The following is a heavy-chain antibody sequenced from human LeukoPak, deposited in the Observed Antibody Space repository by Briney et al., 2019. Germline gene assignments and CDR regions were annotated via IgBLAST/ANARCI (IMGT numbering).Heavy chain of an antibody. Sequence: SQTLSLTCTVSGGSISSGSFYWSWIRQPAGKGLEWIGRNYTSGSTNYNPSLKSRVTISVDTSKNQFSLKLSCVTAADTAVYYCARDNRSSGPDYWGQGTLVTVSS. V-gene: IGHV4-61*02. CDR3: ARDNRSSGPDY. J-gene: IGHJ4*02. D-gene: IGHD6-19*01. CDR2: NYTSGST. CDR1: GGSISSGSFY.